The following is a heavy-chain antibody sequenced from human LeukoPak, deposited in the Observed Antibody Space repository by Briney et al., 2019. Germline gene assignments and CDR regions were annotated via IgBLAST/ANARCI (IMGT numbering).Heavy chain of an antibody. Sequence: GGSLRLSCAASGFTFSSYSMSWVRQAPGRGLEWISYISESSSTIYYVDSVKGRFTISRDNAKNSLYLQMNSLRAEDTAVYYCARGPSGYHNTGGQGTLVTVSS. J-gene: IGHJ4*02. CDR2: ISESSSTI. D-gene: IGHD5-12*01. V-gene: IGHV3-48*04. CDR1: GFTFSSYS. CDR3: ARGPSGYHNT.